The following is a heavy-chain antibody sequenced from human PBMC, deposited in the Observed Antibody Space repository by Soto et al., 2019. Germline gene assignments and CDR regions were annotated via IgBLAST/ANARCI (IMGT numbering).Heavy chain of an antibody. J-gene: IGHJ4*02. CDR1: GFTFSSLW. Sequence: EVQLVESGGGLVLPGGSLRLSCAASGFTFSSLWMSWVRQAPGKGLEWVANIKPDGSDQYYVDSVKGRFTIPRDNARNSLHPQKNRPRGDDTAVYYRTRAGGSSYFDFWGQGTLVTVSA. V-gene: IGHV3-7*04. CDR3: TRAGGSSYFDF. D-gene: IGHD3-10*01. CDR2: IKPDGSDQ.